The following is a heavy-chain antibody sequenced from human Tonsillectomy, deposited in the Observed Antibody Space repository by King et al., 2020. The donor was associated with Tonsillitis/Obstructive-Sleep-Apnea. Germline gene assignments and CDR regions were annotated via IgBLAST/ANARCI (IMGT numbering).Heavy chain of an antibody. V-gene: IGHV3-74*01. Sequence: VQLVESGGGLVQPGGSLRLSCAASGFTFSSYWMHWVRQAPGKGLVWVSRINSDGSSTSYADSVKGRFTISRDNAKNTLYLQMNSLRAEDTAVYYCARGDYYDSIGYYYPFDYWGQGTLVTVSS. CDR1: GFTFSSYW. D-gene: IGHD3-22*01. CDR2: INSDGSST. J-gene: IGHJ4*02. CDR3: ARGDYYDSIGYYYPFDY.